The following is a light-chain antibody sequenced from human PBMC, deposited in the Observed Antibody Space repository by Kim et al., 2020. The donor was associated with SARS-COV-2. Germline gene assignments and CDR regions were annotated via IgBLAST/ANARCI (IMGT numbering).Light chain of an antibody. CDR3: LLSYSGTWV. CDR1: TGPVTNGHY. CDR2: DTR. Sequence: PRGTVTLTCGSSTGPVTNGHYPYWFQQKPGQAPRTLIYDTRNKHSWTPARFAGSLRGDKAALTLSGAQPEDEADYYCLLSYSGTWVFGGGTQLTVL. J-gene: IGLJ3*02. V-gene: IGLV7-46*01.